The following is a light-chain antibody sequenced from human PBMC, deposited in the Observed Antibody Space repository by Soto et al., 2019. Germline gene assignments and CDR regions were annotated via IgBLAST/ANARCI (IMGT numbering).Light chain of an antibody. CDR2: DAS. J-gene: IGKJ1*01. CDR3: QQYTPNSRT. Sequence: DIQMTQSPSTLSASVGDRVTITCRASQSVSNWLAWYQQKPGKAPNLLIYDASSLKSGVPSRFSGSGSGTEFTLTISSLQPDDFATYSCQQYTPNSRTFGQGTKVEIK. CDR1: QSVSNW. V-gene: IGKV1-5*01.